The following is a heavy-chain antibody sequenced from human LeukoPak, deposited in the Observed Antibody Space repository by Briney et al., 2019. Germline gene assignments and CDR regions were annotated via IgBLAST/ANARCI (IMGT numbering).Heavy chain of an antibody. D-gene: IGHD3-10*01. CDR3: AKKAGSGTYYYFDY. Sequence: GESLRLSCAASGFTFSSYAMSWVRQAPGKGLEWVSGISGSASSTYYADSVKGRFSISRDNSVNTLYLEMNSLRADDTAVYYCAKKAGSGTYYYFDYWGQGTLVTVSS. J-gene: IGHJ4*02. CDR1: GFTFSSYA. CDR2: ISGSASST. V-gene: IGHV3-23*01.